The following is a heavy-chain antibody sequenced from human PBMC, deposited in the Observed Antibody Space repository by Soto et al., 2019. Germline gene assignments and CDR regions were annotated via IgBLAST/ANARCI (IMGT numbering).Heavy chain of an antibody. CDR1: GFSFNVYY. CDR3: ARERAGTRTFPHAACNL. Sequence: QEQLAESGGGLVKPGGSLRLSCAASGFSFNVYYMTWIRQAPGSGLEWVASISILGDSTYYADSVKGRFTISRDNVKNSLDLQMDTLRAEDTAVYYCARERAGTRTFPHAACNLWGQGTTVTVAS. CDR2: ISILGDST. J-gene: IGHJ3*01. D-gene: IGHD6-19*01. V-gene: IGHV3-11*01.